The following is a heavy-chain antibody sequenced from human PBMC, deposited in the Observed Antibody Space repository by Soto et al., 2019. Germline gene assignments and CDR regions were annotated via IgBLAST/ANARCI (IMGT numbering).Heavy chain of an antibody. J-gene: IGHJ4*02. V-gene: IGHV4-39*01. D-gene: IGHD2-2*01. CDR1: GGSISSSSYY. Sequence: SETLSLTCTVSGGSISSSSYYWGWIRQPPGKGLEWIGSIYYSGGTYYNPSLKSRVTISVDTSKSQFSLKLSSVTAADTAVYYCATDLYDYLDYWGRGTLVTVSS. CDR3: ATDLYDYLDY. CDR2: IYYSGGT.